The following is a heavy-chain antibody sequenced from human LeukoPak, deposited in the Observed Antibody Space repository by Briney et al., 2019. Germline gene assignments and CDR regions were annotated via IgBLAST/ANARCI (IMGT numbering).Heavy chain of an antibody. V-gene: IGHV4-59*01. CDR2: IYYSGSI. J-gene: IGHJ4*02. CDR1: GGSISSYY. D-gene: IGHD3-10*01. Sequence: SETLSLTCTVSGGSISSYYWSWIRQPPGKGLEWIGYIYYSGSINYNPSLKSRVTTSVDTSKNQFSLKLSSVTAADTAVYYCARGTGYFDYWGQGTLVTVSS. CDR3: ARGTGYFDY.